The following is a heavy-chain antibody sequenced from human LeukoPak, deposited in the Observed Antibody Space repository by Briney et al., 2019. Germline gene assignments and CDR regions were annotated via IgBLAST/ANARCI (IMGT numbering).Heavy chain of an antibody. Sequence: SETLSLTCAVYGGSFSGYYWSWIRQHPGKGLEWIGYIFYSGSTDYNPSLKSRVIISVDTSKNQFSLKLSSVTAADTAVYYCASSMVRGVIAFDYWGQGTLVTVSS. CDR2: IFYSGST. J-gene: IGHJ4*02. CDR1: GGSFSGYY. V-gene: IGHV4-34*09. CDR3: ASSMVRGVIAFDY. D-gene: IGHD3-10*01.